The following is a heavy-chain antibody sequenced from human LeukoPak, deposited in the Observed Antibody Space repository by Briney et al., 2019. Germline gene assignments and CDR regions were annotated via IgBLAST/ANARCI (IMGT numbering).Heavy chain of an antibody. CDR2: IKTDGSDK. Sequence: GGSLRLSCVASVFTFTSSWMSCVRQAPGKGLEWVANIKTDGSDKYYVDSVKGRFTISRDNDKNSLYLQMNSLRVEDTAVYYCARNRLRLESWGQGILVTVSS. D-gene: IGHD2/OR15-2a*01. CDR3: ARNRLRLES. CDR1: VFTFTSSW. V-gene: IGHV3-7*01. J-gene: IGHJ4*02.